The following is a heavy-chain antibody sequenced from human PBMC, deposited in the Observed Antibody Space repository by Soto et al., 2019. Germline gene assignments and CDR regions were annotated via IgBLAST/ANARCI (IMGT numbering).Heavy chain of an antibody. Sequence: SETLSLTCTVSGGSISSYYWSWIWQPPGKGLEWIGYIYYSGSTNYNPSLKSRVTISVDTSKNQFSLKLSSVTAADTAVYYCARGGYSYGYYYYGMDVWGQGTTVTVSS. D-gene: IGHD5-18*01. J-gene: IGHJ6*02. CDR2: IYYSGST. CDR1: GGSISSYY. V-gene: IGHV4-59*01. CDR3: ARGGYSYGYYYYGMDV.